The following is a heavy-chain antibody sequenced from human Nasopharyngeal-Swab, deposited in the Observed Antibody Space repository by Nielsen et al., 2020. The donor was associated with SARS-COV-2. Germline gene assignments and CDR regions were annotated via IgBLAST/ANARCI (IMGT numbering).Heavy chain of an antibody. CDR2: LGVGGGPT. D-gene: IGHD6-19*01. J-gene: IGHJ4*02. CDR1: GFSFSTHA. Sequence: GGSLRLSCAASGFSFSTHAMTWIRQAPGKGLEWVSSLGVGGGPTYYADSAKGRFTISRDNSKNTVYLQMDSLRAEDTAVYYCARGKSTGWYHYWGQGTLVSVSS. V-gene: IGHV3-23*01. CDR3: ARGKSTGWYHY.